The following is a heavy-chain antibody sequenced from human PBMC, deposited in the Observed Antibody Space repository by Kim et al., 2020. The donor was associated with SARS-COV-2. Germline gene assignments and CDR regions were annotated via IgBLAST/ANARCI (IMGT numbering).Heavy chain of an antibody. J-gene: IGHJ4*01. CDR3: ARGYGPARWGFDY. CDR1: GFTFSSYA. CDR2: ISYDGSNK. Sequence: GGSLRLSCAASGFTFSSYAMHWVRQAPGKGLEWVAVISYDGSNKYYADSVKGRFTISRDNSKNTLYLQMNSLRAEDTAVYYCARGYGPARWGFDYWGHGT. D-gene: IGHD3-10*01. V-gene: IGHV3-30*04.